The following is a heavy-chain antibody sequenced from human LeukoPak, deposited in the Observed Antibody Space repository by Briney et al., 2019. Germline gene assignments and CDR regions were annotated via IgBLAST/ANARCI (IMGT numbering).Heavy chain of an antibody. Sequence: VASVKVSCKASGGTFSSYAISWVRQAPGQGLEWMGGIIPIFGTANYAQKFQGRVTITADESTSTAYMELSSLRSEDTAVYYCARERTYDSSGYYLFDYWGQGILVTVSS. J-gene: IGHJ4*02. CDR1: GGTFSSYA. CDR3: ARERTYDSSGYYLFDY. CDR2: IIPIFGTA. D-gene: IGHD3-22*01. V-gene: IGHV1-69*13.